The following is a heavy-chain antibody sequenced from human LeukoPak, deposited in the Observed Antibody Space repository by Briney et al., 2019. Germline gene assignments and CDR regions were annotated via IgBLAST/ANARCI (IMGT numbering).Heavy chain of an antibody. CDR1: GFTFSSYG. V-gene: IGHV3-30*02. CDR2: VRYDGSNK. CDR3: ARDSHYYDSSGYYPNAFDI. Sequence: PGGSLRLSCAASGFTFSSYGMHWVRQTPGKGLEWVAFVRYDGSNKYYADSVKGRFTISRDSSKNTLYLQMNSLRPEDTAVYYCARDSHYYDSSGYYPNAFDIWGQGTMVTVSS. D-gene: IGHD3-22*01. J-gene: IGHJ3*02.